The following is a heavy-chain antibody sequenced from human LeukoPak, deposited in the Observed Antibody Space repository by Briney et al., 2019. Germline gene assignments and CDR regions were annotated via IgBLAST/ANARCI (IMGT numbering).Heavy chain of an antibody. D-gene: IGHD1-1*01. V-gene: IGHV3-23*01. J-gene: IGHJ3*02. CDR2: ISGSGDTT. CDR3: ARGTTAFDI. Sequence: GGSLRLSCAASGFTFNNYAMTWVRQAPGKGLEWVSGISGSGDTTYYADSVKGRFTISRDNSKNTLSLQLNSLRAEDTAVYYCARGTTAFDIWGQGTMVTVSS. CDR1: GFTFNNYA.